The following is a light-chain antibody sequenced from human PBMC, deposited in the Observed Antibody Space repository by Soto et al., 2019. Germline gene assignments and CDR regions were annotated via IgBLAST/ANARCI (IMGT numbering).Light chain of an antibody. Sequence: EIVLTQSPGTLSLSPGERATLSCKASQSVSSSHLAWYQQKVGQPPRLLLHDTSSRAAGIPDRFSGSVSGTDFTLTISRLEPEDFAVYYCQQFGNSLYTFGQGTKLEIK. V-gene: IGKV3-20*01. J-gene: IGKJ2*01. CDR1: QSVSSSH. CDR3: QQFGNSLYT. CDR2: DTS.